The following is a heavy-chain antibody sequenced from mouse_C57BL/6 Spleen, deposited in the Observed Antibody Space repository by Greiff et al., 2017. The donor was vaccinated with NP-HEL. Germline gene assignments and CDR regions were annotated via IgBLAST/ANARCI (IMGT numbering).Heavy chain of an antibody. CDR3: ARDESEFAY. CDR1: GFTFSSYA. Sequence: EVKLMESGGGLVKPGGSLKLSCAASGFTFSSYAMSWVRQTPEKRLEWVATISDGGSYTYYPDNVKGRFTISRDNAKNNLYLQMSHLKSEDTAMYYCARDESEFAYWGQGTLVTVSA. CDR2: ISDGGSYT. J-gene: IGHJ3*01. V-gene: IGHV5-4*01.